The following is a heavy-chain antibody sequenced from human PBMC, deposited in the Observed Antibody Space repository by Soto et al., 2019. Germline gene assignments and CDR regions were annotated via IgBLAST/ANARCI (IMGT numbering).Heavy chain of an antibody. D-gene: IGHD6-6*01. J-gene: IGHJ4*02. Sequence: SPTPSLTCAISGERVSWNNVPWNWIRQTPSRGLEWLGRTYYRSKWYNDYAVSVKSRITINPDTSKNQFSLQLNSVTPEDTAVYYCARDRGSSSSVDSWGQGTLVTVSS. CDR1: GERVSWNNVP. CDR3: ARDRGSSSSVDS. V-gene: IGHV6-1*01. CDR2: TYYRSKWYN.